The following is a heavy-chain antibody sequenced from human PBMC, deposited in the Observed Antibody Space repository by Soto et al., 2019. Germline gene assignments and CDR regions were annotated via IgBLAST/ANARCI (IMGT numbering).Heavy chain of an antibody. J-gene: IGHJ6*02. Sequence: QVQLVQSGAEVTKPGSSVKVSCKASGGTFSSYAISRVRQAPGQGLEWMGGIIPIFGTATYAQQLQGRVTITGDESTRTADMELSRLRSEDTAVYDCARDDSTLGESLGELPPNLGGYYCGMGDWGQGSTVTVSS. CDR1: GGTFSSYA. V-gene: IGHV1-69*01. CDR2: IIPIFGTA. CDR3: ARDDSTLGESLGELPPNLGGYYCGMGD. D-gene: IGHD3-16*01.